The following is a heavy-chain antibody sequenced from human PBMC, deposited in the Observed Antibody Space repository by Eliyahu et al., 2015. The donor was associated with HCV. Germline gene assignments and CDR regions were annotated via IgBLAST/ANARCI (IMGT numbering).Heavy chain of an antibody. J-gene: IGHJ6*02. CDR2: ISYDGNNK. CDR3: ARDRGRAYGDYLSGMDV. CDR1: SSYA. D-gene: IGHD4-17*01. Sequence: SSYAMHWVRQAPGKGLEWVAVISYDGNNKFYADSVRGRFTISRENSKNTLDLQVNSLRAEDTAVYYCARDRGRAYGDYLSGMDVWGQGTTVTVSS. V-gene: IGHV3-30-3*01.